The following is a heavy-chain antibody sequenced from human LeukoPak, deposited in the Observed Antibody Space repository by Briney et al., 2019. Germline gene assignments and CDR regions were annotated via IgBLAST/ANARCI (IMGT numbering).Heavy chain of an antibody. CDR2: IYYSGST. D-gene: IGHD5-24*01. CDR3: ARDPGDSGDGYNYTPY. Sequence: SETLSLTCTVSGGSISSSSYYWGWIRQPPGKGLEWIGSIYYSGSTYYNPSLESRVTISVDTSKNQFSLKLSSVTAADTAVYYCARDPGDSGDGYNYTPYWGQGTLVTVSS. V-gene: IGHV4-39*07. CDR1: GGSISSSSYY. J-gene: IGHJ4*02.